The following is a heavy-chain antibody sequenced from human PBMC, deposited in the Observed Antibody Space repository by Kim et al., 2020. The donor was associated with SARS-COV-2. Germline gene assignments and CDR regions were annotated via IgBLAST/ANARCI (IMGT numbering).Heavy chain of an antibody. CDR1: GFTFSSYA. Sequence: GGSLRLSCAASGFTFSSYAMHWVRQAPGKGLEWVAVICDDGSSKYYADSVKGRFTISRDNSKNTLYLQMNSLRAEDTAVYYCARDFPPLYDSSGYHEYFQHWGQGTLVTVSS. D-gene: IGHD3-22*01. J-gene: IGHJ1*01. CDR3: ARDFPPLYDSSGYHEYFQH. CDR2: ICDDGSSK. V-gene: IGHV3-33*01.